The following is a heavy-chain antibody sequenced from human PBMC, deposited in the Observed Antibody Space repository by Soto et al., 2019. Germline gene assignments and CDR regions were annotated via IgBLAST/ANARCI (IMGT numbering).Heavy chain of an antibody. CDR2: GFYSGST. CDR1: GGSLSSSTYY. D-gene: IGHD3-22*01. Sequence: ASETLSLTCTVSGGSLSSSTYYWGWIRQPPGKGLEWIGSGFYSGSTYYNPSLKSRVTISVDTSKNQFSLKLSSVTAADTAVYYCARDYYYDSSGYYYFDYWGQGTLVTVSS. J-gene: IGHJ4*02. CDR3: ARDYYYDSSGYYYFDY. V-gene: IGHV4-39*07.